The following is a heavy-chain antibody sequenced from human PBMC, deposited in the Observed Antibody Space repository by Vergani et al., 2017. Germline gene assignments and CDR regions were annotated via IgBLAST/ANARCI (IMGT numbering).Heavy chain of an antibody. CDR2: IPYDGSNK. J-gene: IGHJ6*02. V-gene: IGHV3-30*18. CDR3: TKDPSAPTVTSDYYYYYGMDV. CDR1: GFTFSSYG. D-gene: IGHD4-11*01. Sequence: QVQLVESGGGVVQPGRSLRLPCAASGFTFSSYGMHWVRQAPGKGLEWVAVIPYDGSNKYYADSVKGRFTISRDNSKNTLYLQMNSLRAEDTAVYYCTKDPSAPTVTSDYYYYYGMDVWGQGTTVTVSS.